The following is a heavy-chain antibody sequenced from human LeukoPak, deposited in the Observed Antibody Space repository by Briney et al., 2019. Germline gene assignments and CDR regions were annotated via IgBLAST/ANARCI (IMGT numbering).Heavy chain of an antibody. J-gene: IGHJ6*03. CDR2: ISSGGMWI. V-gene: IGHV3-21*01. CDR3: ARSATKVYYYYYYMDV. D-gene: IGHD5-12*01. CDR1: GFTFSSYS. Sequence: GGSLRLSCAASGFTFSSYSMNWVRQAPGKGLEWVSSISSGGMWIYYADSLKGRFTISRDNAKNSLYLQMKSLRAEDTAVYYCARSATKVYYYYYYMDVWGKGTTVTVSS.